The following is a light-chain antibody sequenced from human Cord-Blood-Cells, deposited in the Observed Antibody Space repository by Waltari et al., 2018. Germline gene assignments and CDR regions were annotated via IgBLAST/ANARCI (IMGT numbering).Light chain of an antibody. CDR2: GAP. J-gene: IGKJ2*01. V-gene: IGKV3-15*01. CDR3: QQYNNWPPYT. Sequence: EIVITQSPPTLSVSPGERATLSCRASQSVSSNLAWYQQKPGQAPRLLIYGAPTRATGIPARFSGSGSGTEFTLTISSLQSEDFAVYYCQQYNNWPPYTFGQGTKLEIK. CDR1: QSVSSN.